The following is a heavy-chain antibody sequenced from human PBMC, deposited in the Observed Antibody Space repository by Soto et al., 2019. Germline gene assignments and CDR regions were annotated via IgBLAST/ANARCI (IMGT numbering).Heavy chain of an antibody. CDR2: INAGNGNT. V-gene: IGHV1-3*01. D-gene: IGHD2-21*02. J-gene: IGHJ4*02. Sequence: ASVKVSCKASGYTFTSYAMHWVRQAPGQRLEWMGRINAGNGNTKYSQKFQGRVTITRDTSASTAYMELSSLRSEDTAVYYCARSIVVVTALAYWGQGTLVTVSS. CDR3: ARSIVVVTALAY. CDR1: GYTFTSYA.